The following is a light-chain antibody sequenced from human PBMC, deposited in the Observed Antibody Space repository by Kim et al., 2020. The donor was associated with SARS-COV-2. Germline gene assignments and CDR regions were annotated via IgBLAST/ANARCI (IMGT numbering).Light chain of an antibody. Sequence: ALGQTVKMTCQGDSLKTSYATWYQQKPGQAPVLVIYGKNNRPSGIPDRFSGSSSANTASLTITGAQAEDEADYYCSSRDTTNNHVVFGGGTQLTVL. V-gene: IGLV3-19*01. J-gene: IGLJ3*02. CDR3: SSRDTTNNHVV. CDR1: SLKTSY. CDR2: GKN.